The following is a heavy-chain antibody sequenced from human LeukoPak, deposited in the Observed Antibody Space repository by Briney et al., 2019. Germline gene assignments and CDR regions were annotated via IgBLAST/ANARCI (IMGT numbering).Heavy chain of an antibody. CDR1: GESLNGYY. V-gene: IGHV4-34*01. CDR2: LNHIGST. Sequence: LESLSLTCAVYGESLNGYYWSWMPDPPAKGLEWGGELNHIGSTNYNPYLTSRVTISVDTTKTQFSLKLSSVTAADTAVYYCAGSGYSYGYVDWYFYLQGRRAPVTVAS. D-gene: IGHD5-18*01. J-gene: IGHJ2*01. CDR3: AGSGYSYGYVDWYFYL.